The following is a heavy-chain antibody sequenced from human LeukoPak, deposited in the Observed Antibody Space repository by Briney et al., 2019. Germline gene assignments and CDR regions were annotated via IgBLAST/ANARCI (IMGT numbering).Heavy chain of an antibody. V-gene: IGHV3-30*04. CDR2: ISYDGSNK. J-gene: IGHJ4*02. CDR1: GFTFSGYA. Sequence: AGGSLRLSCAASGFTFSGYAIHWVRQAPGKGLEWVAVISYDGSNKFYADSVKGRFTISRDNSNNTLYLQMNSLRAEDTAIYYCVEGGAARFDYWGQGTLVAVSS. D-gene: IGHD5-18*01. CDR3: VEGGAARFDY.